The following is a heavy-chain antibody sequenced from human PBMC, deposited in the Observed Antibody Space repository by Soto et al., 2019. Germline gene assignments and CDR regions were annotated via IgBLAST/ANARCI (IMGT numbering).Heavy chain of an antibody. J-gene: IGHJ6*02. D-gene: IGHD5-18*01. CDR3: AKVMRELWVYYGMDV. Sequence: PGGSLRLSCAASGFTFSSYGMHWVRQAPGKGLEWVAVISYDGSNKYYADTVKGRFTISRDNSKNTLYLQMNSLRAEDTALYYCAKVMRELWVYYGMDVWGQGTTVTVSS. V-gene: IGHV3-30*18. CDR1: GFTFSSYG. CDR2: ISYDGSNK.